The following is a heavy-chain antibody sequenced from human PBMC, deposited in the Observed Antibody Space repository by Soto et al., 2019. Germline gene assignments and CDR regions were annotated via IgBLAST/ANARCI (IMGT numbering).Heavy chain of an antibody. CDR1: GCTLTELS. CDR2: FDPEDGET. V-gene: IGHV1-24*01. J-gene: IGHJ4*02. CDR3: ATESQLEFVVGATPFDY. D-gene: IGHD1-26*01. Sequence: GASLKVSCKVSGCTLTELSMHWVRQAPGKGLEWMGGFDPEDGETIYAQKFQGRVTMTEDTSTDTAYMELSSLRSEDTAVYYCATESQLEFVVGATPFDYWGQGTLVTVSS.